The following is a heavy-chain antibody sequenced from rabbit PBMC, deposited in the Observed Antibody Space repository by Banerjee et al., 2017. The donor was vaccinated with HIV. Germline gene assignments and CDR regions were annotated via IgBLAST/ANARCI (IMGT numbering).Heavy chain of an antibody. D-gene: IGHD8-1*01. CDR2: IDVGSAETP. V-gene: IGHV1S45*01. J-gene: IGHJ6*01. CDR1: GFSFSSNAW. Sequence: EESGGDLVKPEGSLTLTCTASGFSFSSNAWICWVRQAPGKGLEWVACIDVGSAETPYYANWAKGRFTISKTSSTAVTLQMTSLTDADTATYFCARSGDVSSDSAFYYGMDLWGPGTLVTVS. CDR3: ARSGDVSSDSAFYYGMDL.